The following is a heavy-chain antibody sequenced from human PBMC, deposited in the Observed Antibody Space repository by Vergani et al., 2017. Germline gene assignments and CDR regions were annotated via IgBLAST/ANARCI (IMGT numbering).Heavy chain of an antibody. J-gene: IGHJ4*02. Sequence: EVQLLESGGGLVQPGGSLRLSCAASGFTFSNYAMSWVRQAPGKGLEWVSVISGSGGSTYYADSVKGRFTISRDNSKNSLYLQMNSLRAEDTAVYYCAKASGYSSTWYLYYWGQGTLVTVSS. CDR2: ISGSGGST. CDR1: GFTFSNYA. D-gene: IGHD6-13*01. V-gene: IGHV3-23*01. CDR3: AKASGYSSTWYLYY.